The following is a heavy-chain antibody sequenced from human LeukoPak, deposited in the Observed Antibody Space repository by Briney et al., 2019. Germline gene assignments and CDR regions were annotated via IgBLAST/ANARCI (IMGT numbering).Heavy chain of an antibody. Sequence: ASVKVSCKASGGTFSSYAISWVRQAPGQGLEWMGWISACNGNTNYAQKLQGRVTMTTDTSTSTAYMELRSLRSDDTAVYYCARDRNGYNRIFDYWGQGTLVTVSS. J-gene: IGHJ4*02. CDR2: ISACNGNT. CDR1: GGTFSSYA. CDR3: ARDRNGYNRIFDY. D-gene: IGHD5-24*01. V-gene: IGHV1-18*01.